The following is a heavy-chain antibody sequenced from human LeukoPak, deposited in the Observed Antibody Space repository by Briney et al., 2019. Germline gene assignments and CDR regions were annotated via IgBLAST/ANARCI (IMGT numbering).Heavy chain of an antibody. CDR3: ARGHSSGWNNWFDP. V-gene: IGHV1-2*06. D-gene: IGHD6-19*01. CDR1: GYTFTGYY. Sequence: ASVKVSCKASGYTFTGYYMQWVRQAPGQGLEWMGRINPNSGGTNYAQKFQGRVTMTRDTSISTAYMELSRLKSDDTAVYYCARGHSSGWNNWFDPWGQGTLVTVSS. CDR2: INPNSGGT. J-gene: IGHJ5*02.